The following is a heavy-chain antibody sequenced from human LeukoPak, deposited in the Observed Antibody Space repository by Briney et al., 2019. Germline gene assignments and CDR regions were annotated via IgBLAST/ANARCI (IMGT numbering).Heavy chain of an antibody. Sequence: ASVKVSCKTSGGTFNNSAISWVRQAPGQGLEWLGGIMPLFGTAGYAQKLQGRVTITKDKSTRTVYLELTSLRADDTAVYYCARDVHGDYGSGWFDPWGQRTLVSVSS. D-gene: IGHD4-17*01. V-gene: IGHV1-69*05. J-gene: IGHJ5*02. CDR3: ARDVHGDYGSGWFDP. CDR1: GGTFNNSA. CDR2: IMPLFGTA.